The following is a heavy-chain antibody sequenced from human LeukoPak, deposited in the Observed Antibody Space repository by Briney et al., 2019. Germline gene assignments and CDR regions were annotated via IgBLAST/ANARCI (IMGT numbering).Heavy chain of an antibody. CDR2: INHSGST. D-gene: IGHD6-6*01. Sequence: SETLSLTCAVYGGSFSGYYWSWIRQPPGKGLEWIGEINHSGSTNYNPSLKSRVTTSVDTSKNQFSLKLSSVTAADTAVYYCARGRGSSYVYYYYYMDVWGKGTTVTVSS. CDR1: GGSFSGYY. V-gene: IGHV4-34*01. CDR3: ARGRGSSYVYYYYYMDV. J-gene: IGHJ6*03.